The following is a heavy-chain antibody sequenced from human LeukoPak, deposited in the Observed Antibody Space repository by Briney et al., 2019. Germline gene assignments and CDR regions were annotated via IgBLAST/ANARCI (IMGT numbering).Heavy chain of an antibody. V-gene: IGHV3-53*01. Sequence: GGSLRLSCAASGFTVSSNYMSWVRQAQGKGLDWVSVFYGGGTKYYADSVKGRFTLSRDNSKITLYLHMNSLRAVDTAAYYCARAGRPMVRGVILRSYYYYMDVWGKGTTVTISS. CDR3: ARAGRPMVRGVILRSYYYYMDV. CDR1: GFTVSSNY. J-gene: IGHJ6*03. CDR2: FYGGGTK. D-gene: IGHD3-10*01.